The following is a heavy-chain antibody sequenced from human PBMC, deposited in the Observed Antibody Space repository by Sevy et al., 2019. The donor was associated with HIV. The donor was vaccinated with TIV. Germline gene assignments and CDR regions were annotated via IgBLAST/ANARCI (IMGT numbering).Heavy chain of an antibody. J-gene: IGHJ4*02. CDR2: IQYDGSNK. Sequence: GESLKISCAASGFSFSSYGMHWVRQAPGKGLEWMSYIQYDGSNKDYADSVKGRFTISRDNSKNTPYLQMNSLRVEDTAVFYCVKEGGGGGGDHWGQGTLVTVSS. V-gene: IGHV3-30*02. CDR3: VKEGGGGGGDH. CDR1: GFSFSSYG. D-gene: IGHD3-16*01.